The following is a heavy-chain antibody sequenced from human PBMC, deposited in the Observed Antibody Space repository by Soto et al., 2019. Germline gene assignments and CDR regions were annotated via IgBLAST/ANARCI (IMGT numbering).Heavy chain of an antibody. V-gene: IGHV3-72*01. J-gene: IGHJ4*02. CDR1: GFTFSDHY. Sequence: DVQLVESGGNLVQPGGSLRLSCAASGFTFSDHYMDWVRQAPGKGLEWVGRIRNKANSYTTEYAASVKGRFTVSRDDSKNSLYLQMNSLKLEDTAVYYTVRAAIVATPYFFDYWGPGILVTDSS. D-gene: IGHD5-12*01. CDR3: VRAAIVATPYFFDY. CDR2: IRNKANSYTT.